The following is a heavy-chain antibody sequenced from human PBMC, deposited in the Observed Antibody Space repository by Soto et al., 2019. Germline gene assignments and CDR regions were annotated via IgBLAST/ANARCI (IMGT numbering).Heavy chain of an antibody. CDR3: ASLYYYDSSGYYYPGNDAFDI. D-gene: IGHD3-22*01. CDR1: GGTFSSYA. J-gene: IGHJ3*02. Sequence: QVQLVQSGAEVKKPGSSVKVSCKASGGTFSSYAISWVRQAPGQGLEWMGGIIPIFGTANYAQKFQGRVTITADETTXXAXMXXSSLRSEDTAVYYCASLYYYDSSGYYYPGNDAFDIWGQGTMVTVSS. CDR2: IIPIFGTA. V-gene: IGHV1-69*12.